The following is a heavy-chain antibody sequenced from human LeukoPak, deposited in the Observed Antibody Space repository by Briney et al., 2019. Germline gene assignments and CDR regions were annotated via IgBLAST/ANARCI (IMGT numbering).Heavy chain of an antibody. D-gene: IGHD3-10*01. Sequence: GASVKVSCKASGGTFSSYAISWVRQAPGQGLEWMGGIIPIFGTANYAQKFQGRVTITADESTSTAYMELSSLRSEDTAVYYCARVEVRGVINCYYGMDVWGKGTTVTVSS. CDR2: IIPIFGTA. V-gene: IGHV1-69*13. J-gene: IGHJ6*04. CDR3: ARVEVRGVINCYYGMDV. CDR1: GGTFSSYA.